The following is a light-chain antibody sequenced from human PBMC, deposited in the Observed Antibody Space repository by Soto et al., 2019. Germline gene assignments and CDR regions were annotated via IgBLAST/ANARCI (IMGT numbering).Light chain of an antibody. CDR3: QQYGSSGT. J-gene: IGKJ1*01. V-gene: IGKV3-20*01. Sequence: VMTQSPATLSVSPGERAALSCRASQSVSTNLAWYQQKPGQAPRLLIYGASNRATGIPDRFSGSGSGTDLTLTTSRLEPEDFAVYYCQQYGSSGTFGQGTKVDI. CDR1: QSVSTN. CDR2: GAS.